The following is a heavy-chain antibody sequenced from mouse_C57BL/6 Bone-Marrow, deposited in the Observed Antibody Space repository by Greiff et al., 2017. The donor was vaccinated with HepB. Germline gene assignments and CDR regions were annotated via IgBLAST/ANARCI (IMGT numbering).Heavy chain of an antibody. J-gene: IGHJ3*01. V-gene: IGHV1-7*01. CDR1: GYTFTSYW. D-gene: IGHD2-3*01. CDR2: INPSSGYT. CDR3: ARRVTTYDSWFAY. Sequence: VQRVESGAELAKPGASVKLSCKASGYTFTSYWMHWVKQRPGQGLEWIGYINPSSGYTKYNQKFKDKATLTADKSSSTAYMQLSSLTYEDSAVYYCARRVTTYDSWFAYWGQGTLVTVSA.